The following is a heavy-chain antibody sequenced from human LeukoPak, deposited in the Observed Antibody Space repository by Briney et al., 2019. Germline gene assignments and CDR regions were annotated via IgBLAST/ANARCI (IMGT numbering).Heavy chain of an antibody. CDR1: GFTFSSYG. CDR2: ISYDGSNK. V-gene: IGHV3-30*03. Sequence: GRSLRLSCAASGFTFSSYGMHWVRQAPGKGLEWVAVISYDGSNKYYADSVKGRFTISRDNSKNTLYLQMNSLRAEDTAVYYCAGRLVAAAAWGQGTLVTVSS. CDR3: AGRLVAAAA. J-gene: IGHJ5*02. D-gene: IGHD2-2*01.